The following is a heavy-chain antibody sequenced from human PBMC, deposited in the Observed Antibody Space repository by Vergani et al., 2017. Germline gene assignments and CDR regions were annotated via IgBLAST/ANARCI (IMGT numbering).Heavy chain of an antibody. J-gene: IGHJ6*03. CDR1: GGSFTSYH. Sequence: QVQLQQWGGGLLKPSETLSLTCVVTGGSFTSYHWSWIRQSPREGLEWVGDIDQTGRPDYTPPLKSRLTMSVDKSRNQFSLTLNSVTATDTAIYFCARVNTVTNGHLYYYYYMDVWGQGTAVTVS. CDR2: IDQTGRP. CDR3: ARVNTVTNGHLYYYYYMDV. D-gene: IGHD4-11*01. V-gene: IGHV4-34*01.